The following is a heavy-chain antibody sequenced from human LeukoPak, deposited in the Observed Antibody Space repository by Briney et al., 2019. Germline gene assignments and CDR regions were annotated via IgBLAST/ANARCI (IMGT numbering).Heavy chain of an antibody. Sequence: ASVKVSCKAPGYTFTVYYMHWVRQAPGQGLEGMGWINPNSGGTNYAQKFQDRVTMTRDTSISTAYMELSRLRSDHTAVYYCARGRLVLLPFDYWGQGTLVTVSS. J-gene: IGHJ4*02. CDR1: GYTFTVYY. V-gene: IGHV1-2*02. CDR2: INPNSGGT. CDR3: ARGRLVLLPFDY. D-gene: IGHD2-15*01.